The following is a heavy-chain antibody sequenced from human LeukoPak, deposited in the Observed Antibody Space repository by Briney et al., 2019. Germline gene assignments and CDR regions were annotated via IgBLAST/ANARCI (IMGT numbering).Heavy chain of an antibody. CDR2: INHSGST. J-gene: IGHJ4*02. Sequence: PSETLSLTCAVYGGSFSGYYWSWIRQPPGKGLEWIGEINHSGSTNYNPSLKSRVTISVDTSKNQFSLKLSSVTAADTAVYYCAREAADAFDYWGQGTLVTVSS. V-gene: IGHV4-34*01. CDR3: AREAADAFDY. D-gene: IGHD2-15*01. CDR1: GGSFSGYY.